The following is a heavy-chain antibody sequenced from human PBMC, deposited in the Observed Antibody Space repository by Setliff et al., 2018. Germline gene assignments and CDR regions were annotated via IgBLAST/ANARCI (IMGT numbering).Heavy chain of an antibody. V-gene: IGHV4-39*02. J-gene: IGHJ6*03. CDR1: GGSISSYSYY. Sequence: ASETLSLTCNVSGGSISSYSYYWGWIRQPPGEGLEWIGEITHRRVTTYNPSLQGRAAISLDTSKRRFSLKLGSVSAADTAVYYCARGRDVFPVPPYMDVWAEGTTVTVSS. CDR2: ITHRRVT. CDR3: ARGRDVFPVPPYMDV. D-gene: IGHD3-10*02.